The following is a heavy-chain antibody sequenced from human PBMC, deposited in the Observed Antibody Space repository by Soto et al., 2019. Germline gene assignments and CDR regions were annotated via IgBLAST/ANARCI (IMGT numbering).Heavy chain of an antibody. J-gene: IGHJ4*02. CDR2: IYYSGST. CDR3: ARGDSSGWYLFDY. D-gene: IGHD6-19*01. V-gene: IGHV4-30-4*01. CDR1: GGSISSGDYY. Sequence: SETLSLTCTVSGGSISSGDYYWSWIRQPPGKGLEWIGYIYYSGSTYYNPSLKSRVTISVDTSKNQFSLKLSSVTAADTAVYYCARGDSSGWYLFDYWGQGTLVTVSS.